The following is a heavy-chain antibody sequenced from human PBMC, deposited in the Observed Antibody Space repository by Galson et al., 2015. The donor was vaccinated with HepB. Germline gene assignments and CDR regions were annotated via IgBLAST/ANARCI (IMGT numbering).Heavy chain of an antibody. D-gene: IGHD3-10*01. CDR2: IDPSDSYT. CDR1: GYSFTSYW. CDR3: ARGRRMGSASYPTFDY. V-gene: IGHV5-10-1*01. Sequence: QSGAEVKKPGESLRISCKGSGYSFTSYWISWVRQMPGKGLEWMGRIDPSDSYTNYSPSFQGHVTISADKSISTAYLQWSSLKASDTAMYYCARGRRMGSASYPTFDYWGQGTLVTVSS. J-gene: IGHJ4*02.